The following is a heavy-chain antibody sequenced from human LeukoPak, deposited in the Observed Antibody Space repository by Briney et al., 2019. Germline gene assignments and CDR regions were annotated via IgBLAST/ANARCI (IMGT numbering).Heavy chain of an antibody. Sequence: SETLSLTCAVYGGSFSGYYWSWIRQPPGKGLEWIGEINHSGSTNYNPSLKSRVTISVDTSKNQFSLKLSSVTAADTAVYYCARGSAIVVVTAYSRRGWFDPWGQGTLVTVSS. CDR2: INHSGST. CDR1: GGSFSGYY. J-gene: IGHJ5*02. CDR3: ARGSAIVVVTAYSRRGWFDP. D-gene: IGHD2-21*02. V-gene: IGHV4-34*01.